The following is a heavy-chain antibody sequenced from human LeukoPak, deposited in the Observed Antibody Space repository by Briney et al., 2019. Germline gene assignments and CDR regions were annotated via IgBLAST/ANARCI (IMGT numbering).Heavy chain of an antibody. CDR2: IYPGDSDT. CDR3: ARLIAGYCSSTSCVYLDY. D-gene: IGHD2-2*01. Sequence: GESLKISCKGSGYSFTSYWIGWVRQMPGRGLEWMGIIYPGDSDTRYSPSFQGQVTISADKSISTAYLQWSSLKASDTAMYYCARLIAGYCSSTSCVYLDYWGQGTLVTVSS. J-gene: IGHJ4*02. V-gene: IGHV5-51*01. CDR1: GYSFTSYW.